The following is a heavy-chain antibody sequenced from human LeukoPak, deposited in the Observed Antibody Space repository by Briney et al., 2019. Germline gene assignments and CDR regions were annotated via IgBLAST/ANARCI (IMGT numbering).Heavy chain of an antibody. J-gene: IGHJ5*02. D-gene: IGHD3-10*01. CDR1: GGSISSSSYY. CDR3: ARDAYYYGHPVNWFDP. V-gene: IGHV4-39*02. CDR2: IYYSGST. Sequence: SETLSLTCTVSGGSISSSSYYWGWIRRPPGKGLEWIGSIYYSGSTYYNPSLRSRVTISVDTSKNQFSLKLSSVTAADTAVYYCARDAYYYGHPVNWFDPWGQGTLVTVSS.